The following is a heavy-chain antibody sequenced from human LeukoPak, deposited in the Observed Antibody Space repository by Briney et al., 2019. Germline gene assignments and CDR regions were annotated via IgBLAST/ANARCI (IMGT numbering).Heavy chain of an antibody. CDR1: GYSLTSYG. J-gene: IGHJ4*02. CDR3: ARELLWFGEPTGNFDY. V-gene: IGHV1-18*01. D-gene: IGHD3-10*01. CDR2: ISGDNGNT. Sequence: ASLKGSCEASGYSLTSYGISWVRHAPREGGEWRGWISGDNGNTNYAQKLEGRVTMTTDTSTSTAYMELRSLRSDDTAVYYCARELLWFGEPTGNFDYWGQGTLVTVSS.